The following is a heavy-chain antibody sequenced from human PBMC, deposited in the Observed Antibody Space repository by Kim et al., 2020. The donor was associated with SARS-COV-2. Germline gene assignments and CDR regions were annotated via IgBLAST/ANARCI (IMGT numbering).Heavy chain of an antibody. Sequence: SETLSLTCTVSGYSISSGYYWGWIRQPPGKGLEWIGSIYHSGSTYYNPSLKSRVTISVDTSKNQFSLKLSSVTAADTAVYYCARVGATTPQYYYWGQGT. V-gene: IGHV4-38-2*02. CDR3: ARVGATTPQYYY. J-gene: IGHJ4*02. CDR2: IYHSGST. CDR1: GYSISSGYY. D-gene: IGHD1-26*01.